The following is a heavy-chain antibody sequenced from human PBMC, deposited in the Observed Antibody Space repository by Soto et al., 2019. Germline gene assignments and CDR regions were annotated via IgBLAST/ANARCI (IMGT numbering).Heavy chain of an antibody. Sequence: SETLSLTCTVSGGSISSGGYYWSWIRQHPGKGLEWIGYIYYTGSAYYNPSLKSRLTISVDTSKNQFSLKLSSVTAEDTAVYYCAREAYYYDSSGYFSKYFDSWGQGTLVTVSS. CDR3: AREAYYYDSSGYFSKYFDS. J-gene: IGHJ4*02. CDR2: IYYTGSA. V-gene: IGHV4-31*03. D-gene: IGHD3-22*01. CDR1: GGSISSGGYY.